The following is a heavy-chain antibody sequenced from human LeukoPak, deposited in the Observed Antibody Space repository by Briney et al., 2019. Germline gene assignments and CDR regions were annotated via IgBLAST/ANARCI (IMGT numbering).Heavy chain of an antibody. D-gene: IGHD3-16*01. V-gene: IGHV3-21*01. Sequence: SGGSLRLSCAASGFTFSSYSMNWVRQAPGKGLEWVSSISSSSSYIYYADSVKGRFTISRDNAKNSLYLQMNSLRAEDTAVYYCARGGPRDAFDIWGQGTMVTVSS. CDR3: ARGGPRDAFDI. CDR2: ISSSSSYI. CDR1: GFTFSSYS. J-gene: IGHJ3*02.